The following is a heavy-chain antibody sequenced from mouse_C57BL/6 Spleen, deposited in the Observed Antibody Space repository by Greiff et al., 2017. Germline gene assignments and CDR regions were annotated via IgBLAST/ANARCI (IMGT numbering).Heavy chain of an antibody. Sequence: QVQLQQPGAELVKPGASVKLSCKASGYTFTSYWMHWVKQRPGRGLEWIGRIDPNSGGTKYNEKFKSKATLTVDKPSSTAYMQLSSLTSEASAVYYGARTGPDGSSYWYFDVWGTGTTVTVSS. CDR2: IDPNSGGT. CDR3: ARTGPDGSSYWYFDV. CDR1: GYTFTSYW. V-gene: IGHV1-72*01. J-gene: IGHJ1*03. D-gene: IGHD1-1*01.